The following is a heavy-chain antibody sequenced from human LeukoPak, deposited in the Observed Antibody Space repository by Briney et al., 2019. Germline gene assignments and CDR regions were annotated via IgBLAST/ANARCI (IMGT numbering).Heavy chain of an antibody. CDR3: ARQYCSSTSCNGAFDI. D-gene: IGHD2-2*01. J-gene: IGHJ3*02. V-gene: IGHV3-66*04. CDR1: GFTVTSNY. Sequence: PGGSLRLSCAASGFTVTSNYMTWVRQAPGKGLEWVSIIYSGGYTDYADSVKGRFTISRDNSKNTLYLQMNSLRAEDTAVYYCARQYCSSTSCNGAFDIWGQGTMVTVSS. CDR2: IYSGGYT.